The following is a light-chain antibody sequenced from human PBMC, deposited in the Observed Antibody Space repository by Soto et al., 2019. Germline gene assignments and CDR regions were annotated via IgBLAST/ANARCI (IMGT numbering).Light chain of an antibody. Sequence: QSALTQPASVSGSPGQSITISCTGTSSDVGGYDYVSWYQHHPGKAPKLMIYDVNNRPSGVSHRFSGSKSGNTASLTISGLQAEDEADYYCTSYTASSTLVLFGGGTKLTVL. J-gene: IGLJ2*01. CDR3: TSYTASSTLVL. V-gene: IGLV2-14*01. CDR1: SSDVGGYDY. CDR2: DVN.